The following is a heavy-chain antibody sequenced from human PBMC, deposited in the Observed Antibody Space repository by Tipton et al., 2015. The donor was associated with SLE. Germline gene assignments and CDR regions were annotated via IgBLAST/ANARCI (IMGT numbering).Heavy chain of an antibody. D-gene: IGHD4-17*01. Sequence: TLSLTCAVYGGSFSGYYWSWIRQPPGKGLEWIGEINHSGSTNYNPSLKSRVTTSVDTSKNQFSLKLSSVTAADTAVYYCAKRDYGDPGVDYWGQGTLVTVSS. J-gene: IGHJ4*02. CDR3: AKRDYGDPGVDY. CDR1: GGSFSGYY. V-gene: IGHV4-34*01. CDR2: INHSGST.